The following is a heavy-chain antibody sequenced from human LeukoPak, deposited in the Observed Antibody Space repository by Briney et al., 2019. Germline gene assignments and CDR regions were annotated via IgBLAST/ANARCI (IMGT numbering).Heavy chain of an antibody. D-gene: IGHD2-2*01. CDR1: GYYFTSFW. CDR2: IYPGDSDT. Sequence: GEFLKISCKGSGYYFTSFWIGWVRQMPGKGLEWMGIIYPGDSDTRYSPSFQGQVTISVDKSISTAYLQWSSLKASDTAIYYCAKIDRQYCSRSSCYALDYWGQGTQVTVSS. J-gene: IGHJ4*02. V-gene: IGHV5-51*01. CDR3: AKIDRQYCSRSSCYALDY.